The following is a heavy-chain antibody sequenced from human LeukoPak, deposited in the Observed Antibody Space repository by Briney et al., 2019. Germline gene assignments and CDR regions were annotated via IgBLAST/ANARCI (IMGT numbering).Heavy chain of an antibody. CDR3: ARSSTGSYFDY. CDR2: MYYSGSN. Sequence: SETLSLTCTVPGGSMSRNYWSWIRQPPGKGLEWIGYMYYSGSNKYNPSLKSQVTISVDTSKKQFSLKLSSVTAADTAGYYCARSSTGSYFDYWGQGTLVTVSS. J-gene: IGHJ4*02. V-gene: IGHV4-59*01. CDR1: GGSMSRNY. D-gene: IGHD3-3*02.